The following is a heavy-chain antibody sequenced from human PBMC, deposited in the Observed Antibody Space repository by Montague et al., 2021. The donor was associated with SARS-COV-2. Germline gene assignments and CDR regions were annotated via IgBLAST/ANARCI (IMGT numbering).Heavy chain of an antibody. CDR1: GASISSANDY. CDR2: ISTSGSS. Sequence: TLSLTCSVSGASISSANDYWTWIRQPAGKGLEWIGHISTSGSSSNNPSLKSRVTIILDTSKQQFSLELTSVTAADTAVYYCARDRRGMAMAGRAYYYYYMDVWGKGTTVTVSS. J-gene: IGHJ6*03. V-gene: IGHV4-61*09. CDR3: ARDRRGMAMAGRAYYYYYMDV. D-gene: IGHD6-19*01.